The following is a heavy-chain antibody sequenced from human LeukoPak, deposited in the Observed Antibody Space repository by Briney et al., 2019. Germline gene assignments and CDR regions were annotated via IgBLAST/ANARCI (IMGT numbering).Heavy chain of an antibody. D-gene: IGHD6-6*01. CDR1: GFTFSSYA. Sequence: GGSLRLSCAASGFTFSSYAMSWVRQAPGEGLEWASAISGSGGSTYYADSVKGRFTISRDNSKNTLYLQMNSLRAEDTAVYYCAKELRRSSSSFDYWGQGTLVTVSS. V-gene: IGHV3-23*01. J-gene: IGHJ4*02. CDR3: AKELRRSSSSFDY. CDR2: ISGSGGST.